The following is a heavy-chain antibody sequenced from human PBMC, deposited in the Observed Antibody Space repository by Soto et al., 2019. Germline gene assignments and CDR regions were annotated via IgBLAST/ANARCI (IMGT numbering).Heavy chain of an antibody. J-gene: IGHJ4*01. Sequence: TLSLTCTVSGGSISSYYWSWIRQPPGKGLEWIGYIYYSGSTNYNPSLKSRVTISVDTSKNQFSLKLSSVTAADTAVYYCARATYDFWSGRFDYCGHGTLVTVSP. CDR2: IYYSGST. CDR3: ARATYDFWSGRFDY. D-gene: IGHD3-3*01. V-gene: IGHV4-59*01. CDR1: GGSISSYY.